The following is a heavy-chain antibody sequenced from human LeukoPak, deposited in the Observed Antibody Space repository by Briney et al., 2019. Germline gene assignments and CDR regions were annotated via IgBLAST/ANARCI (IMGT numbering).Heavy chain of an antibody. J-gene: IGHJ4*02. CDR1: GFTFSSYS. V-gene: IGHV3-21*04. CDR2: ISSSSSYI. CDR3: ASTSIIRGYSYGYAFH. D-gene: IGHD5-18*01. Sequence: GGSLRLSCAASGFTFSSYSMNWVRQAPGKGLEWVSSISSSSSYIYYADSVKGRFTISRDNAKNSLYLQMNSLRAEDTAVYYCASTSIIRGYSYGYAFHWGQGTLVTVSS.